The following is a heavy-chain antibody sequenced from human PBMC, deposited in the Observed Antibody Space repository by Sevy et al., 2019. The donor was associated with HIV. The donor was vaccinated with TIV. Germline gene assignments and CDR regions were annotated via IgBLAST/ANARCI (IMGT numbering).Heavy chain of an antibody. CDR3: ARGGDYYDGSAYYGFDY. V-gene: IGHV3-33*01. CDR2: IWYDGSNK. D-gene: IGHD3-22*01. Sequence: GGSLRLSCAASRFTFSNYAMHWVRQAPGKGLEWVAVIWYDGSNKYYADSVKGRFTISRDNSKNTLYLQMNSLRDEDTALYYCARGGDYYDGSAYYGFDYWGQGTLVTVSS. J-gene: IGHJ4*02. CDR1: RFTFSNYA.